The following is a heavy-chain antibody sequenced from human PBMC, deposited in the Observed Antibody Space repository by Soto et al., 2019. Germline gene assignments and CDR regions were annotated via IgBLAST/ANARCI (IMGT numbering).Heavy chain of an antibody. D-gene: IGHD6-25*01. CDR2: IYHGGNT. Sequence: LSLTCAVSGYSISSGYYWGWLRQPPGKGLEWIGSIYHGGNTYYTPSLKSRLTMSIDTSKNEFSLRLNSVTAADTAVYYCAGQTFTIAAASYGRSNWFDPWGPGTLVTVSS. CDR3: AGQTFTIAAASYGRSNWFDP. V-gene: IGHV4-38-2*01. CDR1: GYSISSGYY. J-gene: IGHJ5*02.